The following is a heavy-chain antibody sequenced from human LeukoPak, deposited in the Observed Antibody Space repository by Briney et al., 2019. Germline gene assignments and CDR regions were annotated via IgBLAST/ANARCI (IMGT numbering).Heavy chain of an antibody. CDR1: GGSISSNSYY. CDR2: IYYSGST. V-gene: IGHV4-39*07. J-gene: IGHJ6*03. CDR3: ARVFDSGSQAYFYYMDV. Sequence: SETLSPTCTVSGGSISSNSYYWGWIRQSPGKGLEWIGSIYYSGSTYYNPSLKSRVTISVDTSKNQFSLKLSSVTAADTAVYYCARVFDSGSQAYFYYMDVWGKGTTVTIFS. D-gene: IGHD3-10*01.